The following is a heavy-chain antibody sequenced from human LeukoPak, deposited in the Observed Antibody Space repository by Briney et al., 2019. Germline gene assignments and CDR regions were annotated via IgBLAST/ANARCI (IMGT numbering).Heavy chain of an antibody. CDR1: GASITSSNYY. V-gene: IGHV4-39*07. CDR3: ARLYYGSGSYYLDY. D-gene: IGHD3-10*01. Sequence: PSETLSLTCTVSGASITSSNYYWLWLRQPPGKGLEWIGSIYYTGITYYNLSLKSRVTISVDTSKNQFSLKLNSVTAADTAVYYCARLYYGSGSYYLDYWGLGTLVTVSS. J-gene: IGHJ4*02. CDR2: IYYTGIT.